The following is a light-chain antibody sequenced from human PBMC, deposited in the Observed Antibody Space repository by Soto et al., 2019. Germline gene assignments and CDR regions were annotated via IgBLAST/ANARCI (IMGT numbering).Light chain of an antibody. CDR2: DIS. CDR1: QSVSSY. V-gene: IGKV3-11*01. CDR3: QQRGT. Sequence: EFVLTQSPATLSLSPGERATLSCRASQSVSSYLAWYQQKPGQAPRLLIYDISNRATDIPARFSGGGSGTDFTLTISSLEPEDFAVYYCQQRGTFGGGTKVDI. J-gene: IGKJ4*01.